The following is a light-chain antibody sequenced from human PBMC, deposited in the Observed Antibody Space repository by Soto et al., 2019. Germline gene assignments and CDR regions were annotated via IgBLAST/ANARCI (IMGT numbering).Light chain of an antibody. V-gene: IGLV2-14*03. CDR2: DVS. CDR3: GSWDSSLSAYV. J-gene: IGLJ1*01. Sequence: QSVLTQPASVSGSPGQSITISCTGTNSDVGGYNYVSWYQQHPGKAPKLLIYDVSSRPSGLSNRFSGSKSGNTASLIISGLQAEDEADYYCGSWDSSLSAYVFGTGTKVTVL. CDR1: NSDVGGYNY.